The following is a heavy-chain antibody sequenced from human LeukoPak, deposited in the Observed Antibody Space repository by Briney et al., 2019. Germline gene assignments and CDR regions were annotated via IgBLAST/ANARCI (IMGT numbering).Heavy chain of an antibody. CDR3: SRSRRDSGWYIDDY. CDR2: IDTTSTYI. Sequence: GGSLRLSCAASGFIFSNFNMNWVRQAPGEGLEWVASIDTTSTYIFYGDSVRGRFTISRDHATNSLSLQMHSLTAGDTAVYYCSRSRRDSGWYIDDYWGQGTLVTVS. J-gene: IGHJ4*02. CDR1: GFIFSNFN. V-gene: IGHV3-21*01. D-gene: IGHD6-19*01.